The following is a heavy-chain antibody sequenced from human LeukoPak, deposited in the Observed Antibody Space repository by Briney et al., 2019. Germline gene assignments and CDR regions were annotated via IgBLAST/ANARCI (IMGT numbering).Heavy chain of an antibody. CDR2: IIPIFGTA. CDR1: GGTFSSYA. D-gene: IGHD3-16*01. J-gene: IGHJ4*02. CDR3: ARGRALYYALDYFDY. V-gene: IGHV1-69*01. Sequence: SVKVSCKASGGTFSSYAISWVRQAPGQGLEWMGGIIPIFGTANYAQKFQGRVTTTADESTSTAYMELSSMRSEDTAVYYCARGRALYYALDYFDYWGQGTLVTVSS.